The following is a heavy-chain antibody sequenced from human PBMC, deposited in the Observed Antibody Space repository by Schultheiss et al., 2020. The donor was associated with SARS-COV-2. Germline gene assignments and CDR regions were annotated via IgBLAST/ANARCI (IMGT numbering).Heavy chain of an antibody. J-gene: IGHJ4*02. V-gene: IGHV4-59*01. CDR3: ARGGPGEGSTGAIGDY. Sequence: SETLSLTCSVSGGSISGYFWSWIRQPPGKGLEWIGYFYNSGSTNYNPSLKSRVTISVDTSKNQFSLKLSSVTAADTAVYYCARGGPGEGSTGAIGDYWGQGTLVTVSS. CDR2: FYNSGST. CDR1: GGSISGYF. D-gene: IGHD3-10*01.